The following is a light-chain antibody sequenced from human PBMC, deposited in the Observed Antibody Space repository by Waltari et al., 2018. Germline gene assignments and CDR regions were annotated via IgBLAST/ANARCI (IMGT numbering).Light chain of an antibody. CDR2: RPS. Sequence: IVLTXSPAXLSLXPXXTXTXSCRASQNVDTYFAWYHQKPGQAPRLLISRPSYRATGVPDRFSGGGSGTDFTLTISSLEPDDFAVYYCQQRSNWPLTFGPGTRLDIK. CDR3: QQRSNWPLT. V-gene: IGKV3-11*01. J-gene: IGKJ3*01. CDR1: QNVDTY.